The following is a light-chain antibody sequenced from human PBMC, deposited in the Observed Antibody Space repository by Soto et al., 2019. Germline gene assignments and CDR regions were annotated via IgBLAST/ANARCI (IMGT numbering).Light chain of an antibody. Sequence: EIVMTRSPATPSFSPWGIATLSCRASQSVSSNLAWYQQKPGQAPRLLIYGASTRATGIPARFSGSGSGTEFALTISSLQSEDFAVYYCQQYNNRPPLTFGGGTKVDIK. J-gene: IGKJ4*01. CDR1: QSVSSN. V-gene: IGKV3-15*01. CDR2: GAS. CDR3: QQYNNRPPLT.